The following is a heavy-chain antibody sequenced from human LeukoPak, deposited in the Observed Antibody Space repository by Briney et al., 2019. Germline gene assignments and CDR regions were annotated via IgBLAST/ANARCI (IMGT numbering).Heavy chain of an antibody. Sequence: ASVKVSCKASGGTFSSYAISWVRQAPGQGLEWMGGIIPIFGTANYAQKFQGRVTITADKSTSTAYMELSSLRSEDTAVYYCARGPPDYYGSEKLYFDYWGQGTLVTVSS. D-gene: IGHD3-10*01. CDR1: GGTFSSYA. J-gene: IGHJ4*02. V-gene: IGHV1-69*06. CDR2: IIPIFGTA. CDR3: ARGPPDYYGSEKLYFDY.